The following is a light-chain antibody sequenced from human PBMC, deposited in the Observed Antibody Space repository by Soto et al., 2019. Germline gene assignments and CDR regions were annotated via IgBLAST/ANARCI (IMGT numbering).Light chain of an antibody. CDR2: AAS. V-gene: IGKV1-12*01. Sequence: DIQMTQSPSSVSASVGDRVTMTCRASQGISTYLAWYQQKPGKAPKLLIFAASSLQSGVPSRFSGSGSGTEFTLTISSLQPEDFATYYCQQANSYPLPFGGGTK. CDR3: QQANSYPLP. J-gene: IGKJ4*01. CDR1: QGISTY.